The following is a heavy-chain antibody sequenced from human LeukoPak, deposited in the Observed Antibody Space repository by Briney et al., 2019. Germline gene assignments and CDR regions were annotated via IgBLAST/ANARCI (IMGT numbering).Heavy chain of an antibody. D-gene: IGHD1-26*01. J-gene: IGHJ3*02. Sequence: SETLSLTCTVSGGSISSYDWSWIRQPPGKGLEWIGYIYYSRSTSYNPSLKSRVTISVDTSKKQFSLKLSSVTAADTAFYYCARYIVSYPHDAFDIWGQGTMVTVSS. V-gene: IGHV4-59*01. CDR3: ARYIVSYPHDAFDI. CDR2: IYYSRST. CDR1: GGSISSYD.